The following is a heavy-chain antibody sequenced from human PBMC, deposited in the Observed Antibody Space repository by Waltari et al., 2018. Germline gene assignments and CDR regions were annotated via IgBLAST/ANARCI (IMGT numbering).Heavy chain of an antibody. V-gene: IGHV1-2*06. CDR1: GYTFTGYA. CDR3: LRDSSGSHFDY. D-gene: IGHD3-22*01. J-gene: IGHJ4*02. CDR2: INHKNGDT. Sequence: LVQSGAEVKKPGASVKVSCKASGYTFTGYAILWVRQAPGQGLEWMGRINHKNGDTYYAQKFQGRVAMTTDSSTNTAFMELHSLRSDDTAVYYCLRDSSGSHFDYWGQGTLVTVSS.